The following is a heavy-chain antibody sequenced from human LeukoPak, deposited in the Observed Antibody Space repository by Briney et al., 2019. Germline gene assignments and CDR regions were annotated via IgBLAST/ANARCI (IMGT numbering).Heavy chain of an antibody. CDR2: IYYSGST. Sequence: SETLSLTCTVSGGSISSYYWSWIRQPPGKGLEWIGYIYYSGSTNYNPSLKSRVTISVDTSKNQFSLKLSSVTAADTAVYYCARVGSQLGFDYWGQGTLVTVSS. CDR1: GGSISSYY. CDR3: ARVGSQLGFDY. J-gene: IGHJ4*02. D-gene: IGHD2-2*01. V-gene: IGHV4-59*08.